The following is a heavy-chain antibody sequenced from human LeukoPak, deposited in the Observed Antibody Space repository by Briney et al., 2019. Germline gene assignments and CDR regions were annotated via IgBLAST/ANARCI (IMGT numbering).Heavy chain of an antibody. CDR2: IYDDNT. D-gene: IGHD3-10*01. CDR1: GFTVSAYA. Sequence: PGGSLGLSCAASGFTVSAYAMAWVRQAPGKGLEWVSTIYDDNTYYADSVKGRFAISTDNSKNTLYLQMNSLRVEDTAVYFCAARKVRGVWFYLDYWGQGTLVTVSS. CDR3: AARKVRGVWFYLDY. J-gene: IGHJ4*02. V-gene: IGHV3-23*01.